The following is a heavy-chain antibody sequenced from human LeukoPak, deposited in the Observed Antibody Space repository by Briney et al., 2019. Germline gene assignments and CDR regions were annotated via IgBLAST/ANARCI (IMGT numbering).Heavy chain of an antibody. J-gene: IGHJ4*02. V-gene: IGHV4-39*01. CDR3: ARHVGYYYDSSGYYYPGHFDY. D-gene: IGHD3-22*01. CDR1: GGSISSSSYY. Sequence: SETLSLTCTVSGGSISSSSYYWGWIRQPPGKGLEWIGSIYHSGSTYYNPSLKSRVTISVDTSKNQFSLKLSSVTAADTAVYYCARHVGYYYDSSGYYYPGHFDYWGQGTLVTVSS. CDR2: IYHSGST.